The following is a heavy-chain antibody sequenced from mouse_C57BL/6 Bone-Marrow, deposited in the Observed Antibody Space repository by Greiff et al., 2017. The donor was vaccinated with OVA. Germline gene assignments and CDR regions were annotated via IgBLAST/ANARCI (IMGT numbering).Heavy chain of an antibody. CDR1: GYAFSSYW. J-gene: IGHJ3*01. Sequence: LQESGAELVKPGASVKISCKASGYAFSSYWMNWVKQRPGKGLEWIGQIYPGDGDTNYNGKFKGKATLTADKSSSTAYMQLSSLTAEDSAVYFCARPYYYGSAWFAYWGQGTLVTVSA. V-gene: IGHV1-80*01. CDR2: IYPGDGDT. CDR3: ARPYYYGSAWFAY. D-gene: IGHD1-1*01.